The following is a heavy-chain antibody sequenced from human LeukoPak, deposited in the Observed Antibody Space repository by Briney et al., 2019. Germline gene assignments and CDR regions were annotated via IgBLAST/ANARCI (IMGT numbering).Heavy chain of an antibody. D-gene: IGHD4-17*01. CDR2: IYYSGST. V-gene: IGHV4-61*08. Sequence: SETLSLTCTVSGGSITSSAYYWGWVRQPPGKGLEWIGYIYYSGSTNYNPSLKSRVTISVDTSKNQFSLKLSSVTAADTAVYYCARAYGDIDYWGQGTLVTVSS. CDR1: GGSITSSAYY. J-gene: IGHJ4*02. CDR3: ARAYGDIDY.